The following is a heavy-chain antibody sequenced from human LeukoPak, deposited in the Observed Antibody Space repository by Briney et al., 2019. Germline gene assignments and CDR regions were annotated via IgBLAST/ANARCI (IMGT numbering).Heavy chain of an antibody. CDR1: GGSFSTYY. J-gene: IGHJ6*02. CDR3: ARQYSYGLKYYYYGMDV. D-gene: IGHD5-18*01. V-gene: IGHV4-34*01. CDR2: IDHSGST. Sequence: PSETLSLTCAVYGGSFSTYYWTWIRQPPGKGLEWIGEIDHSGSTTYSPSLKSRVAMSVDTSQTQFSLKLSSVTAADTAVYYCARQYSYGLKYYYYGMDVWGQGTTVTVSS.